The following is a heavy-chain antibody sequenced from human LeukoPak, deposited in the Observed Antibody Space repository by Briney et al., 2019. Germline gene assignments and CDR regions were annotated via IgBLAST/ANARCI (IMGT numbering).Heavy chain of an antibody. CDR1: GSTFSSYA. V-gene: IGHV3-30-3*01. D-gene: IGHD2-15*01. CDR2: ISYDGSNK. CDR3: ARGGGLAAFDY. Sequence: PGRSLRLSCAASGSTFSSYAMHWVRQAPGKGLEWVAVISYDGSNKYYADSVKGRFTISRDNSKNTLYLQMNSLRAEDTAVYYCARGGGLAAFDYWGQGTLVTVSS. J-gene: IGHJ4*02.